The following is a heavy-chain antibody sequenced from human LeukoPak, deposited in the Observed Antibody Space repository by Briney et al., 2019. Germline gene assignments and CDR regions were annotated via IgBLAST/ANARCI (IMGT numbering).Heavy chain of an antibody. CDR3: ARVDGHAHWCDP. V-gene: IGHV3-7*03. J-gene: IGHJ5*02. Sequence: GGSLRLSCAASGFTFSSYWMSWVRQAPGKGLEWVANIKQDGRDKYYVDSVKGRFTISRDNAKNSLYLQMNSLRAEGTAVYYCARVDGHAHWCDPWGQGTLVTVSS. CDR1: GFTFSSYW. CDR2: IKQDGRDK.